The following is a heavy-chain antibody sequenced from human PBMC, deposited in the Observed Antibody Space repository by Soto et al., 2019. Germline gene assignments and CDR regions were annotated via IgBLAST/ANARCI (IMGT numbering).Heavy chain of an antibody. V-gene: IGHV1-58*01. CDR1: GFTFTSSA. D-gene: IGHD2-8*01. CDR3: AAGYCTNGACYSYYYYGMDV. Sequence: QMQLVQSGPEVKKPGTSVQVSCKASGFTFTSSAVQWVRQARGQRLEWIGWIVVGSGNTNYAQKFQERVTITRDMSTSTAYMELSSLRSEDTAVYYCAAGYCTNGACYSYYYYGMDVWGQGTTVTVSS. CDR2: IVVGSGNT. J-gene: IGHJ6*02.